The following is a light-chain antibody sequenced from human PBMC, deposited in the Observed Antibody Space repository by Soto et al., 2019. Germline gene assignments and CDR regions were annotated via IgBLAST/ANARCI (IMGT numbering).Light chain of an antibody. CDR3: QQYGSSPQT. V-gene: IGKV3-20*01. Sequence: ELVLTQSPGTLSLSPGERATLSCRASQSVSSSYLAWYQQKPGQAPGLLIYGASSRATGIPDRFSGSGSGTDFTLTISRLEPEDFAVYYCQQYGSSPQTFGQGTKVDIK. CDR2: GAS. CDR1: QSVSSSY. J-gene: IGKJ1*01.